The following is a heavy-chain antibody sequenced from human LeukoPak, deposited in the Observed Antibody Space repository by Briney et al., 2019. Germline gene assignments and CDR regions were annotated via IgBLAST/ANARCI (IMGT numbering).Heavy chain of an antibody. J-gene: IGHJ1*01. CDR2: IYTSGST. CDR3: ARGLEYFQH. CDR1: GGSISSGSYY. D-gene: IGHD5-12*01. Sequence: SQTLSLTCTVSGGSISSGSYYWSRIRQPARKGLEWIGRIYTSGSTNYNPSLKSRVTISVDTSKNQFSLKLSSVTAADTAVYYCARGLEYFQHWGQGTLVTVSS. V-gene: IGHV4-61*02.